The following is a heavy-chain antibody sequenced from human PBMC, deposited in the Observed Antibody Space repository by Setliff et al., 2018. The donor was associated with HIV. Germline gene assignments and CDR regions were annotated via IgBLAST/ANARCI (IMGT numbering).Heavy chain of an antibody. Sequence: SETLSLTCAVYGGSFSGYSWIWIRQPPGKGLEWIGEINHSGSANYNPSLKSRVTISLDTSRNQFSLKLTSMTAADTSVYYCARAPNRIGNMVRGVSRAYDIWGQGTMVTVSS. D-gene: IGHD3-10*01. CDR1: GGSFSGYS. CDR3: ARAPNRIGNMVRGVSRAYDI. CDR2: INHSGSA. V-gene: IGHV4-34*01. J-gene: IGHJ3*02.